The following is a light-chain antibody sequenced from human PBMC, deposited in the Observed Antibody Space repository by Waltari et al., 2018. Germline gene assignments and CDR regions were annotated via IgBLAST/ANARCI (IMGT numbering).Light chain of an antibody. CDR3: QHLNSHPLN. Sequence: DIYLTQSPSFLSASVGDRVTITCRASQDIHSYLAWYQLRPGQAPRVIIYVASKLQSGVPSRFSGSGTGTDFTLTISGLQPEDFATYYCQHLNSHPLNFGGGTKVEIK. CDR1: QDIHSY. V-gene: IGKV1-9*01. J-gene: IGKJ4*01. CDR2: VAS.